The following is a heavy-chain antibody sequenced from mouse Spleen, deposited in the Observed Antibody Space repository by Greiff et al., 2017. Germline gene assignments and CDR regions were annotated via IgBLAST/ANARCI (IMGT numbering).Heavy chain of an antibody. CDR3: ARPTARGAWFAY. D-gene: IGHD3-2*01. V-gene: IGHV5-9-3*01. CDR2: ISSGGGNT. Sequence: EVQRVESGGGLVKLGGSLKLSCAASGFTFSSYAMSWVRQTPEKRLEWVATISSGGGNTYYPDSVKGRFTISRDNAKNTLYLQMSSLKSEDTAMYYCARPTARGAWFAYWGQGTLVTVSA. CDR1: GFTFSSYA. J-gene: IGHJ3*01.